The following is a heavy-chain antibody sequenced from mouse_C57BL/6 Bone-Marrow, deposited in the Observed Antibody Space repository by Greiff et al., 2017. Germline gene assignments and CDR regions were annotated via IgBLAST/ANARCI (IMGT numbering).Heavy chain of an antibody. CDR1: GYTFTSYG. CDR2: IYPRGGNT. Sequence: QVQLKESGAELVRPGASVKLSCKASGYTFTSYGISWVKQRTGQGLEWIGEIYPRGGNTYYNEKFKGKATLTADKSSSTAYMELRSLTSEDSAVYFCARSRCLPYAYWGQGTLVTVSA. J-gene: IGHJ3*01. CDR3: ARSRCLPYAY. V-gene: IGHV1-81*01.